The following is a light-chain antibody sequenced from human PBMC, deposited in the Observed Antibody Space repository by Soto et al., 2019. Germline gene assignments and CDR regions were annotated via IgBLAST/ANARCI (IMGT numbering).Light chain of an antibody. CDR3: QQYGHSLWT. CDR1: QSVSSY. J-gene: IGKJ1*01. CDR2: DAS. Sequence: EIVLTQSPATLSLSPGERATLSCMASQSVSSYLAWYQQKPGQAPRLLIYDASNRATGIPARSSGSGSGTDFTLTISRLEPEDYAVYYCQQYGHSLWTFGQGTKVDIK. V-gene: IGKV3-11*01.